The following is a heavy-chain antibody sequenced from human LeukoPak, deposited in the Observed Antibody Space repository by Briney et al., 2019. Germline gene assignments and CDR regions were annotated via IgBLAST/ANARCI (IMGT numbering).Heavy chain of an antibody. D-gene: IGHD6-6*01. Sequence: GGSLRLSCAASGFTFSDYYMSWIRQAPGKGLEWVGFIRSKAYGGTTEYAASVKGRFTISRDDSKSIAYLQMNSLKTEDTAVYYCTRDLFPYSSSPYYFDYWGQGTLVTVSS. J-gene: IGHJ4*02. CDR2: IRSKAYGGTT. CDR3: TRDLFPYSSSPYYFDY. V-gene: IGHV3-49*03. CDR1: GFTFSDYY.